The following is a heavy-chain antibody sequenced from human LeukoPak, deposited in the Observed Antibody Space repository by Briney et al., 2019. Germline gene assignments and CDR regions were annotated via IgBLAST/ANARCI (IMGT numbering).Heavy chain of an antibody. D-gene: IGHD4-23*01. V-gene: IGHV3-21*01. Sequence: GGSLRLSCAASGFTFSSYSMNWVRQAPGKGLEWVSSISSSSSYIYYADSVKGRFTISRDNAKNSLYLQMDSLRAEDTAVYYCAKGDYGGNSGAPDYWGQGTLVTVSS. CDR1: GFTFSSYS. CDR2: ISSSSSYI. CDR3: AKGDYGGNSGAPDY. J-gene: IGHJ4*02.